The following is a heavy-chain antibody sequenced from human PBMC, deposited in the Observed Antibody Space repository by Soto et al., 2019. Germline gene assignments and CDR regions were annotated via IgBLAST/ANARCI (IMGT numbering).Heavy chain of an antibody. CDR3: AKGGRQWLVTSDFNY. CDR1: GFTFSDYA. J-gene: IGHJ4*02. Sequence: VQLVESGGGVGQPGRSLRLSCAASGFTFSDYAMHWVRQAPGKGLEWGAVVSHDGRNTHYADSVKGRFTISRDSSKNTVSLEMTSLRAEDTAVYYCAKGGRQWLVTSDFNYWGQGALVTVSS. D-gene: IGHD6-19*01. V-gene: IGHV3-30*18. CDR2: VSHDGRNT.